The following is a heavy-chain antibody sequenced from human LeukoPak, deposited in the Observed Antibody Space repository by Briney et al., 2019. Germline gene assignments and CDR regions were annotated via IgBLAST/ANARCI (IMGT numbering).Heavy chain of an antibody. J-gene: IGHJ6*03. D-gene: IGHD1-26*01. V-gene: IGHV3-30*02. CDR2: IRYDGSNK. CDR3: AKGYGREASYYYYYMDV. CDR1: GFTFSSYG. Sequence: GGSLRLSCAASGFTFSSYGIHWVRQAPGKGLEWVAFIRYDGSNKYYADSVKGRFTISRDNSKNTLYLQMNSLRAEDTAVYYCAKGYGREASYYYYYMDVWGKGTTVTISS.